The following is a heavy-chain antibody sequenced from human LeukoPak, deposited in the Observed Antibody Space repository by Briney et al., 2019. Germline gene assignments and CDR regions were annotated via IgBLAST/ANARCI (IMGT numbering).Heavy chain of an antibody. CDR2: VDPEDDET. Sequence: ASVKVSCKASGGTFSSYAISWVRQAPGQGLEWMGGVDPEDDETIYAQKFQGRVTMTEDTFTDTAYMELSSLRSEDTAIYYCAMEDYATSGYYYWGRGTLVTVSS. J-gene: IGHJ4*02. CDR3: AMEDYATSGYYY. V-gene: IGHV1-24*01. CDR1: GGTFSSYA. D-gene: IGHD3-22*01.